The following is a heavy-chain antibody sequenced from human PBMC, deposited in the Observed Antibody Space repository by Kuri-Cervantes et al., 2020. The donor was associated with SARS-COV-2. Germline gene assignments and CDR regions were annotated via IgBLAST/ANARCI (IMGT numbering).Heavy chain of an antibody. V-gene: IGHV3-30*01. CDR1: GFTFSSYA. CDR2: ISYDGSNK. Sequence: GESLKISCAASGFTFSSYAMHWVRQAPGKGLEWVAVISYDGSNKYYADSVKGRFTISRDNSKNTLYLQMNSLRAEDTAVYYCAREGSYYDSSGYYVAFDYWGQGTLVTVSS. CDR3: AREGSYYDSSGYYVAFDY. D-gene: IGHD3-22*01. J-gene: IGHJ4*02.